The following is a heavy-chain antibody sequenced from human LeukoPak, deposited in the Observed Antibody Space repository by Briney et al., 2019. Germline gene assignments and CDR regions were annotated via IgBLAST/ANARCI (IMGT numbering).Heavy chain of an antibody. D-gene: IGHD2-15*01. V-gene: IGHV4-61*02. CDR2: IYSSGST. CDR1: GGYINSASNY. Sequence: SQTLSLTCTVSGGYINSASNYWNWIRPPAGQGLEWIGRIYSSGSTNYNPSLQSRVTISVDTSKNQFSLRLSSVTAADTAVYFCARGYCSGGLCHHGMDVWGQGTTVIVSS. J-gene: IGHJ6*02. CDR3: ARGYCSGGLCHHGMDV.